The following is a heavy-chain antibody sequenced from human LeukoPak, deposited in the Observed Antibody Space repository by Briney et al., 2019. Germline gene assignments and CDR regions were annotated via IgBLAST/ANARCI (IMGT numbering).Heavy chain of an antibody. J-gene: IGHJ4*02. Sequence: GGSLRLSCAASRLRLSSYAMSWVRQAPGKGLEWVSAISGSGGSTYYADSVKGRFTISRDNSKNTLYLQMNSLRAEDTAVYYCAKVPGYCSSTSCYEDYWGQGTLVTVSS. V-gene: IGHV3-23*01. CDR3: AKVPGYCSSTSCYEDY. D-gene: IGHD2-2*01. CDR2: ISGSGGST. CDR1: RLRLSSYA.